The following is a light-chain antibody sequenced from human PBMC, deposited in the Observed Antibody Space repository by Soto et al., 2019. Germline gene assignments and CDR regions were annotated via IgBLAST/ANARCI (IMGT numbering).Light chain of an antibody. J-gene: IGLJ1*01. CDR1: SSDVGGYNY. V-gene: IGLV2-14*03. Sequence: QSVLTQPASVSGSPGQSITISCTGTSSDVGGYNYVSWYQQHPGKAPKLIISDVSNRPSGVFNRFSGSKSGNTASLTISWLQAEDEADYYCNSYTSSSTHVFGTGTKVTVL. CDR2: DVS. CDR3: NSYTSSSTHV.